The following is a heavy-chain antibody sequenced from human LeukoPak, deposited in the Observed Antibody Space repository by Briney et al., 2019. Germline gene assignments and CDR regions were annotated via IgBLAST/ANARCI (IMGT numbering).Heavy chain of an antibody. CDR3: AHGGWYYDFWSGDNSFDAFDL. CDR2: ISGSCGST. CDR1: GVTFSSYA. Sequence: PGGSLRLSCAASGVTFSSYAMSWVRQAPGKGLEWVSAISGSCGSTYYADSVKGRFTISRDNSKNTLYLEMNSLRAEDTAVYYCAHGGWYYDFWSGDNSFDAFDLWGQGTMVCVSS. V-gene: IGHV3-23*01. J-gene: IGHJ3*01. D-gene: IGHD3-3*01.